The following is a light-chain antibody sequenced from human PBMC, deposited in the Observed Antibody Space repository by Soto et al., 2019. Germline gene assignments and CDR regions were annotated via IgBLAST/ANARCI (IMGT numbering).Light chain of an antibody. V-gene: IGKV4-1*01. CDR2: WAS. CDR3: QQYYSSPTWT. J-gene: IGKJ1*01. Sequence: DIVMTQSPDSLAVSLGERTTFNCKSSQSILDRSKNKYYLAWYQQKPGQPPKLLIYWASARESGVPDRFSGSGSGTDFPLTISSLQAEDVAVYYCQQYYSSPTWTFGQGTKVDIK. CDR1: QSILDRSKNKYY.